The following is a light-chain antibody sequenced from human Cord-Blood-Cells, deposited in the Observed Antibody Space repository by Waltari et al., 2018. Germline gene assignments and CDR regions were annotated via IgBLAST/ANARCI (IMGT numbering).Light chain of an antibody. J-gene: IGLJ1*01. CDR1: SSAVGSYTL. CDR2: EGS. CDR3: CSYAGSSTFDV. Sequence: QSALTQPASLSGSPGQSITISCPGTSSAVGSYTLFSCYQQHPGKAPKLMIYEGSKRPSGVSNRFSGSKSGNTASLTISGLQAEDEADYYCCSYAGSSTFDVFGTGTKVTVL. V-gene: IGLV2-23*03.